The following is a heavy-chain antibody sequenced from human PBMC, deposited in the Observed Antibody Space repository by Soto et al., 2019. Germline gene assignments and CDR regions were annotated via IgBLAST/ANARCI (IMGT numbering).Heavy chain of an antibody. J-gene: IGHJ4*02. CDR1: GFTFSAAA. V-gene: IGHV3-73*01. CDR2: IRSKTNNYVT. Sequence: GGSLRLSCVGSGFTFSAAAIHWVRQAPGQGLEWVGRIRSKTNNYVTAFSASVEGRFTLSRDDSRNTTYLDMQSLRVGDTAVYFCTASPYWGQGTLVTVSS. CDR3: TASPY.